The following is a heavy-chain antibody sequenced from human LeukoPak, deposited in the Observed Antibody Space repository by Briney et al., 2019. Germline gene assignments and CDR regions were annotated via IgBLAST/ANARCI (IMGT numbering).Heavy chain of an antibody. CDR2: IIPIFGTA. CDR1: GATFTSYA. V-gene: IGHV1-69*05. CDR3: ARENRFSSTDWFDP. J-gene: IGHJ5*02. Sequence: SVKVSCTASGATFTSYAISWGRQAPGQGLEWMGGIIPIFGTANYEQKFQGRVTITTDESTSTAYMELRSLRSEDTAVYYCARENRFSSTDWFDPWGQGTLVTVSS. D-gene: IGHD6-13*01.